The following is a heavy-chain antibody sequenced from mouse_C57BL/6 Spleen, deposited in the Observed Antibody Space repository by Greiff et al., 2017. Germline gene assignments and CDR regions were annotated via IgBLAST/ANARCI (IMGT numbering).Heavy chain of an antibody. J-gene: IGHJ3*01. V-gene: IGHV5-17*01. Sequence: EVKVVESGGGLVKPGGSLKLSCAASGFTFSDYGMHWVRQAPEKGLEWVAYISRGSSTIYYADTVKGRFTISRDNAKNTLFLQMTMLRSEDTAMYYCARSTGTRFAYWGQGTLVTVSA. CDR2: ISRGSSTI. CDR1: GFTFSDYG. D-gene: IGHD4-1*02. CDR3: ARSTGTRFAY.